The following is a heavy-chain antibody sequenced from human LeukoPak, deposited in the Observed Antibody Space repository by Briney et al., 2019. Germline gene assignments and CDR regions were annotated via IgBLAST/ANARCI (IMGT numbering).Heavy chain of an antibody. V-gene: IGHV3-21*01. CDR1: GFIFSDYT. J-gene: IGHJ4*02. Sequence: GGSLRLSCAGSGFIFSDYTMNWVRQAPGKGLEWVSSISSSSSYIYYADSVKGRFTISRDNDKNSLYLQMNSLRAEDTAVYYCARGYGRAYYCGQGTLVSVSS. D-gene: IGHD5-18*01. CDR2: ISSSSSYI. CDR3: ARGYGRAYY.